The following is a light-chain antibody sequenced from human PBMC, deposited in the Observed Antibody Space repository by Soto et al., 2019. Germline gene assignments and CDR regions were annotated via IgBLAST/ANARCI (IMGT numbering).Light chain of an antibody. V-gene: IGLV2-18*02. CDR3: CSYTSSSTYV. CDR2: EVS. CDR1: SSDVGNYNR. J-gene: IGLJ1*01. Sequence: QSALTQPPSVSGSPGQSVTISCTGTSSDVGNYNRVSWYQQPPGTAPKVIIYEVSNRPSGVPDRFSGSKSGNTASLTISGLQAEDDADYYCCSYTSSSTYVFGTGTKLTVL.